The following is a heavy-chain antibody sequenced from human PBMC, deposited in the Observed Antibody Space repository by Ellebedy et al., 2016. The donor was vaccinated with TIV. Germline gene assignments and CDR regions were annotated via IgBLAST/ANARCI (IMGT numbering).Heavy chain of an antibody. J-gene: IGHJ4*02. CDR1: GYTLTNDY. Sequence: AASVKVSCKASGYTLTNDYFHWARQAPGQRLEWMGIISPSGGSTTYAEKFQGRVTVTRDRSTSTVYLEVSSLTSEDTALYYCARGLGWQQPFDYWGPGTQVIVSS. V-gene: IGHV1-46*01. D-gene: IGHD5-24*01. CDR3: ARGLGWQQPFDY. CDR2: ISPSGGST.